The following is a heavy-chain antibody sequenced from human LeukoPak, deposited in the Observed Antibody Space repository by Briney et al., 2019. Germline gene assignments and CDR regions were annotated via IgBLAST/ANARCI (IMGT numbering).Heavy chain of an antibody. CDR2: IIPIFGTA. CDR1: GGTFSSYA. Sequence: SVKVSCKASGGTFSSYAISWVRQAPGQGLEWMGRIIPIFGTANYAQKFQGRVTITTDESTSTAYMDLSSLRSEDTAVYYCAAHYYDSSGYFDYWGQGTLVSVSS. D-gene: IGHD3-22*01. V-gene: IGHV1-69*05. CDR3: AAHYYDSSGYFDY. J-gene: IGHJ4*02.